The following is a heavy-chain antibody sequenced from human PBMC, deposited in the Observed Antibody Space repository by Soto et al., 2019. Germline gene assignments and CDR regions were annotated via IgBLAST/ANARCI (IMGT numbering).Heavy chain of an antibody. CDR2: ISAYNGNT. Sequence: ASVKVSCKASGYTFTSYGISWVRQAPGQGLERMGWISAYNGNTNYAQKLQGRVTMTTDTSTSTAYMELRSLRSDDTAVYYCARVVRPTYYDFWSGYDWFDPWGQGTLVTVSS. V-gene: IGHV1-18*01. CDR3: ARVVRPTYYDFWSGYDWFDP. J-gene: IGHJ5*02. CDR1: GYTFTSYG. D-gene: IGHD3-3*01.